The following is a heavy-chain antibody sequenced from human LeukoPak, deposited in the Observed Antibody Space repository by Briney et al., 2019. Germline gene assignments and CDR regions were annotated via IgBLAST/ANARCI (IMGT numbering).Heavy chain of an antibody. CDR1: GFTFSSYA. Sequence: GGSLRLSCAASGFTFSSYAMHWVRQAPGKGLEWVAVISYDGSNKYYADSVKGRFTISRDNSKNTLYLKMNSLRAEDTAVYYCARSVDDAFDIWGQGTMVTVSS. V-gene: IGHV3-30*04. J-gene: IGHJ3*02. CDR3: ARSVDDAFDI. CDR2: ISYDGSNK.